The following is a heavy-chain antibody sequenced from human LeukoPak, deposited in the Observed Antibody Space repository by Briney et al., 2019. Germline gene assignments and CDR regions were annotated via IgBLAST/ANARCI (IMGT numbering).Heavy chain of an antibody. Sequence: SGGSLRLSCAASGFTFDDYAMHWVRQAPGKGLEWVSGITWNSYTIVYADSVKGRFTISRDNAKKSLFLQMNSLRAEDMALYYCAKGMGVASLLVDALDVWGQGTMVTVSS. CDR1: GFTFDDYA. D-gene: IGHD1-26*01. CDR2: ITWNSYTI. J-gene: IGHJ3*01. V-gene: IGHV3-9*03. CDR3: AKGMGVASLLVDALDV.